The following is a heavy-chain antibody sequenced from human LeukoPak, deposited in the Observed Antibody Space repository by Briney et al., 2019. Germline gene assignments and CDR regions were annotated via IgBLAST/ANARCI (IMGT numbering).Heavy chain of an antibody. Sequence: PSETQSLTCGVSGGSISSSGYDWAWIGQPPGTGLEWIGSISYTGTTYYNPSLKSRLTISADRSKNQFSLKLTSVTAADTAVYYCARRRIVATIDYWGQGTLVTVSS. CDR3: ARRRIVATIDY. J-gene: IGHJ4*02. CDR2: ISYTGTT. D-gene: IGHD5-12*01. V-gene: IGHV4-39*01. CDR1: GGSISSSGYD.